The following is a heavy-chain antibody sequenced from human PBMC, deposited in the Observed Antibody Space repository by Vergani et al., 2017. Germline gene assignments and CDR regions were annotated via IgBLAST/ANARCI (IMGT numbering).Heavy chain of an antibody. CDR1: GFSLSNARMG. CDR2: IFSNDEK. Sequence: QVTLKESGPVLVKPTETLTLTCTVSGFSLSNARMGVSWIRQPPGKALEWLAHIFSNDEKSYSTSLKSRLTISKDTSKSQVVLTMTNMDPVDTATYYCARDVGYSRTQGDYYMDVWGKGTTVTVSS. V-gene: IGHV2-26*01. CDR3: ARDVGYSRTQGDYYMDV. D-gene: IGHD4-11*01. J-gene: IGHJ6*03.